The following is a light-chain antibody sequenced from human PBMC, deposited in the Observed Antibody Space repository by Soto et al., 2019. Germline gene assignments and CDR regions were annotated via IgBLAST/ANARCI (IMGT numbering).Light chain of an antibody. V-gene: IGLV2-8*01. Sequence: QSVLTQPPSASGSPGQSVTISCTGTSSDVGGYDYVSWYKQHPGKAPKLMIYEVSKRPSGVPDRFSGSKSGNTAALTVSGLQAEDEADYYCCSYAGSWTYVFGTGTKVTVL. J-gene: IGLJ1*01. CDR2: EVS. CDR3: CSYAGSWTYV. CDR1: SSDVGGYDY.